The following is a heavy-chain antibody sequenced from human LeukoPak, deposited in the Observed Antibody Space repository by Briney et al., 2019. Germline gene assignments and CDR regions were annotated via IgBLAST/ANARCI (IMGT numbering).Heavy chain of an antibody. Sequence: ASVKVSCKASGGTFSSYAISWVRQAPGQGLEWMGRIIPILGIANYAQKFQGRVTITADKSTSTAYMELSSLRSEDTAVYYCARDLEPTGSGSYYRDYWGQGTLVTVSS. CDR3: ARDLEPTGSGSYYRDY. J-gene: IGHJ4*02. D-gene: IGHD3-10*01. CDR2: IIPILGIA. CDR1: GGTFSSYA. V-gene: IGHV1-69*04.